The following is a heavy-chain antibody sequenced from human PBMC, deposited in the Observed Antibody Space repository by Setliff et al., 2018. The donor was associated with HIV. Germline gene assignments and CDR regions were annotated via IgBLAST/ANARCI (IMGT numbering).Heavy chain of an antibody. Sequence: SETLSLTCAVYGGSFSGYYWSWIRQPPGKGLEWIGEITHRGITDYNPSLKSRVTISVDTSKNQFSLKLSSVTAADTAVYYCAPRHHKYGFLWGQGTLVTVSS. CDR1: GGSFSGYY. D-gene: IGHD3-10*01. V-gene: IGHV4-34*01. CDR3: APRHHKYGFL. CDR2: ITHRGIT. J-gene: IGHJ4*02.